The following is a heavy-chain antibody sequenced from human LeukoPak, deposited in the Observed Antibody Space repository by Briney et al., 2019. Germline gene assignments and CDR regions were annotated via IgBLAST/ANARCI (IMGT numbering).Heavy chain of an antibody. CDR3: ARANFLYCSSSTCLFDY. Sequence: ASVNVSCKASGYTFTDYYMHWVRQPPGQGFEWMGWINPNDGDTNYAQKFQGRVTMTRETSISTAHMEVSRLRSDDTAVYYCARANFLYCSSSTCLFDYWGQGTLVTVSS. V-gene: IGHV1-2*02. J-gene: IGHJ4*02. CDR1: GYTFTDYY. CDR2: INPNDGDT. D-gene: IGHD2-2*01.